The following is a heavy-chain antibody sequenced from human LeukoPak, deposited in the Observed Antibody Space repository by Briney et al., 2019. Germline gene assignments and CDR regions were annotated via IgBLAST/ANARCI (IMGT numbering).Heavy chain of an antibody. CDR2: INPNSGGT. CDR3: ARRVPTMVRGGDNWFDP. V-gene: IGHV1-2*06. J-gene: IGHJ5*02. Sequence: GASVKVSCKASGYTFTGYYMHWVRQAPGQGLEWMGRINPNSGGTNYAQKFLGRVTMTRDTSISTAYMELSRLRSDDTAVYYCARRVPTMVRGGDNWFDPWGQGTLVTVSS. D-gene: IGHD3-10*01. CDR1: GYTFTGYY.